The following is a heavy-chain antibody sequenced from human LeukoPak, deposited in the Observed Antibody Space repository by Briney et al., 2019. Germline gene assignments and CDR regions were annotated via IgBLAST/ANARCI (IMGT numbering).Heavy chain of an antibody. CDR2: ISGYNGHT. V-gene: IGHV1-18*01. J-gene: IGHJ4*02. CDR3: ARAQAQAYGSGSYYIPVISGSDY. Sequence: ASVKVSCKASGYTYTNYGISWVRQAPGQGLEWMGWISGYNGHTNYAQKLQGRVTMTTHTSTSTAYMELSSLRSEDTAVYYCARAQAQAYGSGSYYIPVISGSDYWGQGTLVTVSS. D-gene: IGHD3-10*01. CDR1: GYTYTNYG.